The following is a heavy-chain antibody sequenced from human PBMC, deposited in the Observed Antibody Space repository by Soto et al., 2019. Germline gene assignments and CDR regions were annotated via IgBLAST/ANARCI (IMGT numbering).Heavy chain of an antibody. CDR2: ITYLGST. CDR1: GDSTSKANYY. V-gene: IGHV4-39*01. J-gene: IGHJ4*02. CDR3: ARQRASRYSVFSGYFPDY. Sequence: PSETLSLTCAVSGDSTSKANYYWGWLRQPTGMGLVWIGVITYLGSTYHSPSLNSPVTMSVDAAKNQFYVKLTSVSAANTAVYFCARQRASRYSVFSGYFPDYWGPGALVTVSS. D-gene: IGHD3-22*01.